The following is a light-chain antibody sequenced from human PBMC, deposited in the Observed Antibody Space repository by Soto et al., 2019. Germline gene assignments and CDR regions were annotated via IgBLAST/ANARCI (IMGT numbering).Light chain of an antibody. CDR1: QRVSSGY. V-gene: IGKV3-20*01. J-gene: IGKJ5*01. Sequence: EIVLTQSPGTLSLSPGERATLSCRASQRVSSGYLAWYQQKPGQAPRLLIYGASNRATDIPNRFSGRGCGTDFTLTISRLEPEDFAVYYCQQYGSSPPSSTFGQGTRLEIK. CDR3: QQYGSSPPSST. CDR2: GAS.